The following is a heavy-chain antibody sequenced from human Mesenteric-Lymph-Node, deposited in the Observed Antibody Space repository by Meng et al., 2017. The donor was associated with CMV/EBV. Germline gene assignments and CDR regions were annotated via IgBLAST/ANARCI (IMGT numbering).Heavy chain of an antibody. V-gene: IGHV4-61*02. CDR1: DDSISGSTHY. Sequence: SETLSLTCTVSDDSISGSTHYWGWIRQPAGKGLEWIGRIYTSGSTNYNPSLKSRVTMSVDTSKNQFSLKLSSVTAADTAVYCCAREDKSSRGMDVWGQGTTVTVSS. CDR2: IYTSGST. J-gene: IGHJ6*02. D-gene: IGHD6-13*01. CDR3: AREDKSSRGMDV.